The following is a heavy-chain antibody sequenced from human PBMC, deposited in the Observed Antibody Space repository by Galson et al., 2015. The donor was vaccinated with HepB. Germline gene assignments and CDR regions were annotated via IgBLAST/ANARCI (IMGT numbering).Heavy chain of an antibody. CDR3: ARAVRAVDPFDY. D-gene: IGHD6-19*01. CDR1: GGTFSSYT. CDR2: IIPILGIA. Sequence: SVKVSCKASGGTFSSYTISWVRQAPGQGLEWMGRIIPILGIANYAQKFQGRVTITADKSTSTAYMELSSLRSEDTAVYYCARAVRAVDPFDYWGQGTLVTVSS. J-gene: IGHJ4*02. V-gene: IGHV1-69*02.